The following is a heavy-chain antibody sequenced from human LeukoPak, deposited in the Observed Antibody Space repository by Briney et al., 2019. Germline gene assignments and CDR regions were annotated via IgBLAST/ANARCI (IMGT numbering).Heavy chain of an antibody. CDR1: GYTFTGYY. D-gene: IGHD3-9*01. CDR3: AGGILTGAYALLF. J-gene: IGHJ4*02. CDR2: INPNSGGT. Sequence: ASVKVSCKASGYTFTGYYMHWVRQAPGQGLEWMGWINPNSGGTNYAQKFQGRVTMARDTSISTAYMELSRLRSDDTAVYYCAGGILTGAYALLFWGQGTLVTVSS. V-gene: IGHV1-2*02.